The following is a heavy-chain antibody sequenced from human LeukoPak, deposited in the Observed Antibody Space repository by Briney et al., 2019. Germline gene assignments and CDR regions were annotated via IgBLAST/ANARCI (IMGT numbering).Heavy chain of an antibody. CDR1: GGSISSSSYY. CDR3: ARVGYSYKNWYFDL. CDR2: IYYSGST. Sequence: PSETLSLTCTVSGGSISSSSYYWGWIRQPPGKGLEWIGSIYYSGSTYYNPSLKSRVTISVDTSKNQFSLKLSSVTAADTAVYYCARVGYSYKNWYFDLWGRGTLVTVSS. V-gene: IGHV4-39*07. J-gene: IGHJ2*01. D-gene: IGHD5-18*01.